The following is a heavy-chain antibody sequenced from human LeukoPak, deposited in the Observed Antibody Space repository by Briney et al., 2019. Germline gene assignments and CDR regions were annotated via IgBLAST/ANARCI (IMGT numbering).Heavy chain of an antibody. CDR2: ISSSGGST. J-gene: IGHJ3*02. CDR3: ARLDYGDYLRGAFDI. CDR1: GFTFSSYG. V-gene: IGHV3-23*01. Sequence: GGSLRLSCAASGFTFSSYGMSWVRQAPGKGLEWVSAISSSGGSTYYADSVKGRFTISRDNAKNSLYLQMNSLRAEDTTVYYCARLDYGDYLRGAFDIWGQGTMVTVSS. D-gene: IGHD4-17*01.